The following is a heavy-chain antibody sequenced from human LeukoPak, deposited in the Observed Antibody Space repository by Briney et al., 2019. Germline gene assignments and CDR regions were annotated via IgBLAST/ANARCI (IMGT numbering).Heavy chain of an antibody. D-gene: IGHD2-2*01. V-gene: IGHV1-69*13. J-gene: IGHJ5*02. CDR3: ARTLKPYCSSTSCYSWLDP. CDR1: GGTLSSYA. Sequence: SVKVSCKASGGTLSSYAISWVRQAPGQGLEWMGGIIPIFGTANYAQKFQGRVTITADESTSTAYMELSSLRSEDTAVYYRARTLKPYCSSTSCYSWLDPWGQGTLVTVSS. CDR2: IIPIFGTA.